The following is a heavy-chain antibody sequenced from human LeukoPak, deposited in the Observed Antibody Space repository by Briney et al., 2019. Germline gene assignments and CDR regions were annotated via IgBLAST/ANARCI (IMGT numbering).Heavy chain of an antibody. D-gene: IGHD6-19*01. CDR3: AKRCIGSGWYESSDY. V-gene: IGHV3-53*01. CDR2: IDSGGST. Sequence: GGSLRLSCAASGFTVSSNYMSWVRQAPGKGLKWVSVIDSGGSTYYADSVKGRFTISRDNSNNTLYLQMNSLRGDDTAVYYCAKRCIGSGWYESSDYLGRGTLVTVSS. CDR1: GFTVSSNY. J-gene: IGHJ4*02.